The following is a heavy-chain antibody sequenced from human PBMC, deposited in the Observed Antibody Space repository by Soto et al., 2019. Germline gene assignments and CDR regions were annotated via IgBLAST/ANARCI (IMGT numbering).Heavy chain of an antibody. D-gene: IGHD6-19*01. CDR2: IIPIFGTA. CDR3: ARSVVQYSSGWYVALLYYYGMDV. V-gene: IGHV1-69*13. J-gene: IGHJ6*02. Sequence: GPSVKVSCKASGGTFSSYAISWVRQAPGQGLEWMGGIIPIFGTANYAQKFQGRVTITADESTSTAYMELSSLRSEDTAVYYCARSVVQYSSGWYVALLYYYGMDVWGQGTTVTVSS. CDR1: GGTFSSYA.